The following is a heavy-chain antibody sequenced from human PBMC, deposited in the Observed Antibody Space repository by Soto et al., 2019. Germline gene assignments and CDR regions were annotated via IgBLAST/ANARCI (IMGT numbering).Heavy chain of an antibody. D-gene: IGHD1-26*01. CDR3: AREVGAPSGWLDP. CDR2: IIPIFGTA. Sequence: SVKVSCKASGGTFSSYAISWVRQAPGQGLEWMGGIIPIFGTANYAQKFQGRVTITADESTSTAYMELSSLRDDDTAIYYCAREVGAPSGWLDPWGQGTQVTVSS. V-gene: IGHV1-69*13. CDR1: GGTFSSYA. J-gene: IGHJ5*02.